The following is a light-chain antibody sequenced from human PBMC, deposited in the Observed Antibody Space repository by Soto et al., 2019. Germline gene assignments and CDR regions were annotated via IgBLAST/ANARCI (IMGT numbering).Light chain of an antibody. V-gene: IGLV1-47*01. CDR3: AAWDDSLNGTGV. CDR2: SNN. Sequence: QSVLTQPPSASGTPGQRVTISCSGSSSNIGTNYVYWYQQLPGTAPKLLIYSNNQRPSGVPVRFSGSKSGTSASLAISGLRSEYEADYFCAAWDDSLNGTGVFGVWTKLAVL. J-gene: IGLJ3*02. CDR1: SSNIGTNY.